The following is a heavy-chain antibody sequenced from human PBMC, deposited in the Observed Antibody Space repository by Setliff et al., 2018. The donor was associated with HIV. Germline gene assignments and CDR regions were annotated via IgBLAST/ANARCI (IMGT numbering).Heavy chain of an antibody. Sequence: GGSLRLSCAASGFSFSSYGMHWVRQAPGKGLEWVSLIWYDGAKKYYADSVKGRFTISRDNSKNTLYLEMNSLRVEDTAVYYCAKRGIEYSSSSGSDYWGQGTLVTVSS. J-gene: IGHJ4*02. CDR1: GFSFSSYG. CDR3: AKRGIEYSSSSGSDY. CDR2: IWYDGAKK. D-gene: IGHD6-6*01. V-gene: IGHV3-30*02.